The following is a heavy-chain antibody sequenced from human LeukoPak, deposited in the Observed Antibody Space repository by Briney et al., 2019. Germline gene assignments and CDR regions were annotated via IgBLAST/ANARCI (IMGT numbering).Heavy chain of an antibody. CDR2: ISGSGGST. J-gene: IGHJ4*02. Sequence: GGSLRLSCAASGFTFTTYAMSWVRQAPGKGLGWVSAISGSGGSTYYADSVKGRFTISRDNSKNTLYLQMNSLRAEDTAVYYCANRGYYGSGSSAYYFDYWGQGTLITVSS. CDR3: ANRGYYGSGSSAYYFDY. CDR1: GFTFTTYA. V-gene: IGHV3-23*01. D-gene: IGHD3-10*01.